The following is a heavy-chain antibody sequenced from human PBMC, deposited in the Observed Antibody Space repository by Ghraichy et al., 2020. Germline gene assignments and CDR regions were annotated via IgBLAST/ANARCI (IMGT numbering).Heavy chain of an antibody. CDR2: ISSSSSTI. CDR3: QTLRYFDWLSEPFDY. CDR1: GFTFSSYS. D-gene: IGHD3-9*01. J-gene: IGHJ4*02. Sequence: GGSLRLSCAASGFTFSSYSMNWVRQAPGKGLEWVSYISSSSSTIYYADSVKGRFTISRDNAKNSLYLQMNSLRDEDTAVYYCQTLRYFDWLSEPFDYWGQGTLVTVSP. V-gene: IGHV3-48*02.